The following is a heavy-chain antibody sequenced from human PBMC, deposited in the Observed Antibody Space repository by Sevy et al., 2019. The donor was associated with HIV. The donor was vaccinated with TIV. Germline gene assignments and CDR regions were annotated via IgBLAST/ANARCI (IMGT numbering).Heavy chain of an antibody. CDR3: ARDMVAGNPYYYYGMDV. V-gene: IGHV3-7*01. J-gene: IGHJ6*02. CDR1: GFTFSSYW. Sequence: GGSLRLSCAASGFTFSSYWMSWVRQAPGKGLEWVANIKQDGSEKYYVDSVKGRFTISRDNAKNSLYLQMNSLRAEDTAVYYCARDMVAGNPYYYYGMDVWGQGTTVTVSS. D-gene: IGHD6-19*01. CDR2: IKQDGSEK.